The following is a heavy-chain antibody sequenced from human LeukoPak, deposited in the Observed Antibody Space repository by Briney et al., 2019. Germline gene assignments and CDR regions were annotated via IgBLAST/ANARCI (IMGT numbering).Heavy chain of an antibody. J-gene: IGHJ6*03. CDR1: EVTFSTYT. CDR3: AGLRRAYYYYMDV. Sequence: GGSLRLSCAASEVTFSTYTMTWVRQAPEKGLEWVSSISGSGNYIYYADSLKGRFTISRDNANNLLFLQMSSLRAEDTAVYFCAGLRRAYYYYMDVWGKGTTVTVSS. V-gene: IGHV3-21*06. CDR2: ISGSGNYI.